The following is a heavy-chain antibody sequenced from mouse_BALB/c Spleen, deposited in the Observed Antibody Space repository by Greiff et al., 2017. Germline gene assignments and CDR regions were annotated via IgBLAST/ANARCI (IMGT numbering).Heavy chain of an antibody. CDR3: ARKMNYYGYDYAMDY. J-gene: IGHJ4*01. CDR1: GFSLTSYG. Sequence: VQLQQSGPGLVQPSQSLSITCTVSGFSLTSYGVHWVRQSPGKGLEWLGVIWSGGSTDYNAAFISRLSISKDNSKSQVFFKMNSLQANDTAIYYCARKMNYYGYDYAMDYWGQGTSVTVSS. D-gene: IGHD1-2*01. V-gene: IGHV2-2*02. CDR2: IWSGGST.